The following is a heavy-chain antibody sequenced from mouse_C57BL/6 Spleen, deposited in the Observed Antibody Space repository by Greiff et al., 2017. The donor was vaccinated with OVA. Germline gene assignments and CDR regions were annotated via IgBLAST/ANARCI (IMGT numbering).Heavy chain of an antibody. Sequence: EVHLVESGEGLVKPGGSLKLSCAASGFTFSSYAMSWVRQTPEKRLEWVAYISSGGDYIYYADTVKGRFTISRDNARNTLYLQMSSLKSEDTAMYYCTSYGSSWRAMDYWGQGTSVTVSS. CDR1: GFTFSSYA. D-gene: IGHD1-1*01. J-gene: IGHJ4*01. CDR2: ISSGGDYI. V-gene: IGHV5-9-1*02. CDR3: TSYGSSWRAMDY.